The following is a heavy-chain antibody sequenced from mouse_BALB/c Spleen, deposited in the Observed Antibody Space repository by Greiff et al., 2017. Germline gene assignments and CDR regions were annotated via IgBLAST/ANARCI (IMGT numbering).Heavy chain of an antibody. D-gene: IGHD1-1*01. V-gene: IGHV14-3*02. CDR2: IDPAYGNT. CDR1: GFNIKDTY. J-gene: IGHJ2*01. CDR3: ARAWSYGSSSYFDD. Sequence: EVQLQQSGAELVKPGASVKLSCTASGFNIKDTYMHWVKQRPEQGLEWIGRIDPAYGNTKYDPKFQGKATITADTSSNTAYLQLSSLTSEDTAVYYCARAWSYGSSSYFDDWGQGTTLTVSS.